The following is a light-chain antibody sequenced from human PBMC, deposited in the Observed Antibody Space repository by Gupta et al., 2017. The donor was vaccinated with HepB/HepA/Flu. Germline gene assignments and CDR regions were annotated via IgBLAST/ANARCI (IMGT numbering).Light chain of an antibody. CDR2: NVN. CDR3: SSYTSRSNWV. V-gene: IGLV2-14*03. J-gene: IGLJ3*02. Sequence: QSVLTQPASVSGSPGQSIPISCTGTSSDVGGYKYVSWYQQHPGKAPKLMIYNVNYRPSGVSNRFSGSKSGNTASLTISGLQAEDEADDYCSSYTSRSNWVFGGGTKLTVL. CDR1: SSDVGGYKY.